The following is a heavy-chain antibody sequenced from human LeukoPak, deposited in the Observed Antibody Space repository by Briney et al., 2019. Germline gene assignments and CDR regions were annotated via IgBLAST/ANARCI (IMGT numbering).Heavy chain of an antibody. D-gene: IGHD3-16*01. V-gene: IGHV3-23*01. CDR1: GFIFSTYA. CDR3: AKDLISPRRVGASEKLDY. J-gene: IGHJ4*02. Sequence: GGSLRLSCTASGFIFSTYAMSWVRQAPGEGLEWVPSIFSGGDATSYADSVRGRFTISRDNSRNTLYLEMNSLRDDDTAIYYCAKDLISPRRVGASEKLDYWGQGTLVTVSS. CDR2: IFSGGDAT.